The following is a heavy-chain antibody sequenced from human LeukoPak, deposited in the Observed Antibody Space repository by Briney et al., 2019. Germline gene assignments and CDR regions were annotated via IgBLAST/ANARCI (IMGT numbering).Heavy chain of an antibody. J-gene: IGHJ3*02. D-gene: IGHD7-27*01. CDR2: ISSSGSYI. CDR1: GFTFSSYS. CDR3: ARETGDLAFDI. V-gene: IGHV3-21*01. Sequence: PGGSLRLSCAASGFTFSSYSMNWVRQAPGKGLEWVSSISSSGSYIYYADSVKGRFTISRDNAKNSLYLQMNSLRAEDTAVYYCARETGDLAFDIWGQGTMVTVSS.